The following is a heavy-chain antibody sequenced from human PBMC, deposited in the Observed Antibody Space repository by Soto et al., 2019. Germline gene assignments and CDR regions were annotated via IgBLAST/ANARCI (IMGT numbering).Heavy chain of an antibody. CDR2: IYSGGST. V-gene: IGHV3-53*02. J-gene: IGHJ4*02. CDR3: ARAPSIAAADDY. CDR1: GFTVSSYY. Sequence: EVQLVETGGGLIQPGGSLRLSCAASGFTVSSYYMSWVRQAPGKGLEWVSVIYSGGSTYYADSVKGRFTISRDNSKNTLYLQINSLRAEDPAVYYCARAPSIAAADDYWGQGTLVTVSS. D-gene: IGHD6-13*01.